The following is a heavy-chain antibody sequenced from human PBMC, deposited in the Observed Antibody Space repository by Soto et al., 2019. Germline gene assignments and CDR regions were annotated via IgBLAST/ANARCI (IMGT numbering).Heavy chain of an antibody. Sequence: QVQLVQSGAEVKKPGSSVKVSCKASGGTFSSYAISWVRQAPGQGLEWMGGIIPIFGTANYAQKFQGRVRITGDKALSTAAMGMRSLGSGGRGVYCCALRIPIFGVDPSVGIVRDVGGKGTTFT. CDR3: ALRIPIFGVDPSVGIVRDV. J-gene: IGHJ6*03. CDR1: GGTFSSYA. V-gene: IGHV1-69*14. D-gene: IGHD3-3*01. CDR2: IIPIFGTA.